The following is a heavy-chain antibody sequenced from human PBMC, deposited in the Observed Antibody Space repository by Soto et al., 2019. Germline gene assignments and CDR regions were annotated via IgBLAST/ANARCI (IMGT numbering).Heavy chain of an antibody. Sequence: XGSLRLSCAASGFTFSSYAMHWVRQAPGKGLEWVAVISYDGSNKYYADSVRGRFTISRDNSKNTLYLQMNSLRAEDTAVYYCTRTGYFDYWGQGTLVTVSS. V-gene: IGHV3-30-3*01. CDR1: GFTFSSYA. CDR3: TRTGYFDY. D-gene: IGHD7-27*01. J-gene: IGHJ4*02. CDR2: ISYDGSNK.